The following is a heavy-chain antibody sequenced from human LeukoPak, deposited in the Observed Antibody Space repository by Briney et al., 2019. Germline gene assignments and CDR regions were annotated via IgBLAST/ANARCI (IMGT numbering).Heavy chain of an antibody. CDR2: IYHSGST. V-gene: IGHV4-4*02. CDR1: GGSISSSNW. D-gene: IGHD3-22*01. J-gene: IGHJ3*02. CDR3: AREGYDSSGYFDDAFDI. Sequence: PSGTLSLTCAVSGGSISSSNWWSWVRQPPGKGLEWIGEIYHSGSTNYNPSLKSRVTISVDTSKNQFSLKLSSVTAADTAVYYCAREGYDSSGYFDDAFDIWGQGTMVTVSS.